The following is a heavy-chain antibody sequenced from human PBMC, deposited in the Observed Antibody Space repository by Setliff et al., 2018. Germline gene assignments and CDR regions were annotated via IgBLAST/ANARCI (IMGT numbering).Heavy chain of an antibody. CDR1: GGSISSYY. CDR2: IYYSGST. V-gene: IGHV4-59*01. CDR3: ASSEWQFLEWGYYYYYMAA. Sequence: PSETLSLTCTVSGGSISSYYWSWIRQPPGKGLEWIGYIYYSGSTNYNPSLKSRVTISVDTSKNQFSLKLSSVTAADTAVYYCASSEWQFLEWGYYYYYMAAWGKGTTVTVSS. D-gene: IGHD3-3*01. J-gene: IGHJ6*03.